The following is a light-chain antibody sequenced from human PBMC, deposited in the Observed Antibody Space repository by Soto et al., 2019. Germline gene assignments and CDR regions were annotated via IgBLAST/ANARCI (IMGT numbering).Light chain of an antibody. CDR1: QSISSY. CDR3: QQSYSIPGT. CDR2: AAS. Sequence: DIQMTQSPSSLSASVGDRVTITCRASQSISSYLNWYQQKPGKAPKLLIYAASSLQSGVPSRFSGSGSGTDFTLTISSLQPEDFASYYCQQSYSIPGTFGPGTKLDIK. J-gene: IGKJ3*01. V-gene: IGKV1-39*01.